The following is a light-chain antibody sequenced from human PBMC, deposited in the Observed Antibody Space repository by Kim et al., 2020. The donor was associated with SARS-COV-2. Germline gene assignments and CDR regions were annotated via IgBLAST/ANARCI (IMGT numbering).Light chain of an antibody. CDR2: QDS. V-gene: IGLV3-1*01. CDR3: QAWDSSTVV. Sequence: SYELTQPPSVSVSPGQTASITCSGDKLGDKYACWYQQKPGQSLVLVIYQDSKRPSGIPERFSGSNSGNTATLTISGTQAMDEADYHCQAWDSSTVVFGGGTQLTVL. J-gene: IGLJ2*01. CDR1: KLGDKY.